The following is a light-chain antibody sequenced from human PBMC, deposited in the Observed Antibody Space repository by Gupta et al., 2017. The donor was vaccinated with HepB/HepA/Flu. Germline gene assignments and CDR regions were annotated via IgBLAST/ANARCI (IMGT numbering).Light chain of an antibody. Sequence: DIQMTQSPSSLSASVGDRVTITCQASQDIRNYLNWYQQKPGKAPKLLIYDASSLETGVPFRFSGSGSGTHFTFTISSLQPEDIGTYYCQQYDNVPRYNFGQGNKLEIK. CDR1: QDIRNY. CDR2: DAS. V-gene: IGKV1-33*01. J-gene: IGKJ2*01. CDR3: QQYDNVPRYN.